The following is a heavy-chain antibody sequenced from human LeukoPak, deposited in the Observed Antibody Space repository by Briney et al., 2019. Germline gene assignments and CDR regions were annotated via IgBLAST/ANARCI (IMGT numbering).Heavy chain of an antibody. D-gene: IGHD3-10*01. J-gene: IGHJ4*02. V-gene: IGHV4-4*07. Sequence: SETLSLTCTVSGGSINSYYWHWLRQPTGEGLEWIGRIYTSGTTNYNPSLKSRVTMSVDTSKNQFSLKLTSVTAADTAVYYCTRSRSGTYTDQYYFDSWGQGTLVTVSS. CDR2: IYTSGTT. CDR3: TRSRSGTYTDQYYFDS. CDR1: GGSINSYY.